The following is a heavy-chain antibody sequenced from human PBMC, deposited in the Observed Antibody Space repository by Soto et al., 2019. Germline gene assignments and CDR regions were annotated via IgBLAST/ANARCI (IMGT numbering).Heavy chain of an antibody. CDR2: FDPEDGET. CDR1: GYTLTELS. D-gene: IGHD3-22*01. Sequence: VSVKVSCKVSGYTLTELSMHWVRQAPGKGLEWMGGFDPEDGETIYAQKFQGRVTMTEDTSTDTAYMELSSLRSEDTAVYYCARVRRYYDSSGLFYYYYGMDVWGQGTTVTVSS. V-gene: IGHV1-24*01. CDR3: ARVRRYYDSSGLFYYYYGMDV. J-gene: IGHJ6*02.